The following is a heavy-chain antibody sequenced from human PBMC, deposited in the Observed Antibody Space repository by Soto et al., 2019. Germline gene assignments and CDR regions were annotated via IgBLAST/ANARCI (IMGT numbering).Heavy chain of an antibody. J-gene: IGHJ4*02. CDR3: AKKSSGRGFDY. Sequence: GGSLRLSCAASGLTFSSYGMHWVRQAPGKGLEWVAVISYDGSNKYYADSVKGRFTISRDNSKNTLYLQMNSLRAEDTAVYYYAKKSSGRGFDYWGQGTLVTVSS. CDR2: ISYDGSNK. V-gene: IGHV3-30*18. CDR1: GLTFSSYG. D-gene: IGHD6-19*01.